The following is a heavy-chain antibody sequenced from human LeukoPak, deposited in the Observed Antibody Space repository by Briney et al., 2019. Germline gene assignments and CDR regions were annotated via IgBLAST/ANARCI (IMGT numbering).Heavy chain of an antibody. J-gene: IGHJ3*02. CDR1: GFTFSSYS. CDR2: IKDDGST. Sequence: PGGSLRLSCAASGFTFSSYSMNWVRQAPGKGLVWVSRIKDDGSTIYADSVKGRFTISRDNAKNTLYLQMNSLRAEDTAVYYCAKEGQYCSSTSCYNPTNAFDIWGQGTMVTVSS. CDR3: AKEGQYCSSTSCYNPTNAFDI. V-gene: IGHV3-74*01. D-gene: IGHD2-2*02.